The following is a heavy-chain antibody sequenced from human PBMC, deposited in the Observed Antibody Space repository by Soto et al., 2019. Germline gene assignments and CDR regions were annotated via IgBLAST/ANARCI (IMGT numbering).Heavy chain of an antibody. V-gene: IGHV1-69*13. CDR1: GGTFSSYA. Sequence: SVKVSCKASGGTFSSYAIGWVRQAPGQGLEWMGGIIPIFGTANYAQKFQGRVTITADESTSTAYMELSSLRSEDTAVYYCASHPLKDIVVVPAAITNYFDYWGQGTLVTVSS. CDR3: ASHPLKDIVVVPAAITNYFDY. D-gene: IGHD2-2*01. J-gene: IGHJ4*02. CDR2: IIPIFGTA.